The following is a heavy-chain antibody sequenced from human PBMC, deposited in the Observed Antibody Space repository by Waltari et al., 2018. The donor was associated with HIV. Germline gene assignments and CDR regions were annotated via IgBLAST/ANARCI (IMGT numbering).Heavy chain of an antibody. CDR2: ISYDGSNK. Sequence: QVQLVESGGGVVQPGRSLRLSCAASGFTFSSYGMHWVRQAPAKGLEWVAVISYDGSNKYYADSVKGRFTISRDNSKNTLYLQMNSLRAEDTAVYYCAKELASEMATITGFFDYWGQGTLVTVSS. CDR3: AKELASEMATITGFFDY. D-gene: IGHD5-12*01. J-gene: IGHJ4*02. CDR1: GFTFSSYG. V-gene: IGHV3-30*18.